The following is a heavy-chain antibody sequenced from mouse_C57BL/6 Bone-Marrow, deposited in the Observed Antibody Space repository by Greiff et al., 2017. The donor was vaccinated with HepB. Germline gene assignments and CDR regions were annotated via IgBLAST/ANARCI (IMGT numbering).Heavy chain of an antibody. CDR2: IDPANGNT. CDR1: GFNIKNTY. J-gene: IGHJ2*01. V-gene: IGHV14-3*01. CDR3: GPLTTVVATSSDFDY. Sequence: EVQLQQSVAELVRPGASVKLSCTASGFNIKNTYMHWVKQRPEQGLEWIGRIDPANGNTKYAPKFQGKATITADTSSNTAYLQLSSLTSEDTAIYYWGPLTTVVATSSDFDYWGQGTTLTVSS. D-gene: IGHD1-1*01.